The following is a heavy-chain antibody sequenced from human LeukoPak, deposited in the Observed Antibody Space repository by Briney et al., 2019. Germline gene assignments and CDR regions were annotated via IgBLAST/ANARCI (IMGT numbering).Heavy chain of an antibody. V-gene: IGHV5-51*01. Sequence: GESLKISCKASGYSFTNYWIGWGRQLPGKGPEWMGIIYPGDSDTRYSPSFQGQVTISADKSISTAYLQWSSLKASDTAMYYCARSFGVVIPFDYWGQGTLVTVSS. CDR1: GYSFTNYW. D-gene: IGHD3-3*01. CDR2: IYPGDSDT. J-gene: IGHJ4*02. CDR3: ARSFGVVIPFDY.